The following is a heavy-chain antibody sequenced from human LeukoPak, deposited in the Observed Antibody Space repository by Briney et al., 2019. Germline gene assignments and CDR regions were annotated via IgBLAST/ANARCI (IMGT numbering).Heavy chain of an antibody. D-gene: IGHD6-6*01. V-gene: IGHV1-2*02. CDR2: INPNSGGT. J-gene: IGHJ4*02. Sequence: GASVKVSCKASGYTFTGYYTHWVRQAPGQGLEWMGWINPNSGGTNYAQKFQGRVTMTRDTSISTAYMELSRLRSDDTAVYYCARGFSSFLPSGDYWGQGTLVTVSS. CDR3: ARGFSSFLPSGDY. CDR1: GYTFTGYY.